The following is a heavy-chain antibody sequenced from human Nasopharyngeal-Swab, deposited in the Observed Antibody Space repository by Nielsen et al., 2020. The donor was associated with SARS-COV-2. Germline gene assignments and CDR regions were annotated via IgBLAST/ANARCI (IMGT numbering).Heavy chain of an antibody. CDR3: ARGPTTIAALDY. D-gene: IGHD6-6*01. CDR2: INPNSGGT. V-gene: IGHV1-2*06. CDR1: GYTFTGYY. J-gene: IGHJ4*02. Sequence: ASVKVSCKASGYTFTGYYMHWVRQAPGQGLEWMGRINPNSGGTNYAQKFQGRVTMTRDTSISTAYMELSSLRSEDTAVYYCARGPTTIAALDYWGQGTLVNVS.